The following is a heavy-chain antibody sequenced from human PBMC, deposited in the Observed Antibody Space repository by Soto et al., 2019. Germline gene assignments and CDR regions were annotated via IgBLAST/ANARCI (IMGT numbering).Heavy chain of an antibody. V-gene: IGHV4-30-2*01. CDR2: IYHSGST. CDR1: GGSISSGGYS. J-gene: IGHJ4*02. Sequence: LSLTCAVSGGSISSGGYSWSWIRQPPGKGLEWIGYIYHSGSTYYNPSLKSRVTISVDRSKNQFSLKLSSVTAADTAVYYCARGHYGSGSYYRRWGQGTLVTVSS. D-gene: IGHD3-10*01. CDR3: ARGHYGSGSYYRR.